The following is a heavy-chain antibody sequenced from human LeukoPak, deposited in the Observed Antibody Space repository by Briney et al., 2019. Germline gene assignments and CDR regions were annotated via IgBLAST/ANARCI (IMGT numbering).Heavy chain of an antibody. CDR3: AREYHYGYLYYFDY. J-gene: IGHJ4*02. V-gene: IGHV4-4*07. D-gene: IGHD5-18*01. CDR1: GGSISSYY. CDR2: IYTSGST. Sequence: PSETLSLTCTVSGGSISSYYWSWIRQPAGKGLEWIGRIYTSGSTNYNPSLKSRVTMSVDTSKNQFSLKLSSVTAADTAVYYCAREYHYGYLYYFDYWGQGTLVTVSS.